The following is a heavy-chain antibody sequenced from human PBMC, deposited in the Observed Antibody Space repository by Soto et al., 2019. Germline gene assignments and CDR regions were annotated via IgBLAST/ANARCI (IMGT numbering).Heavy chain of an antibody. D-gene: IGHD3-10*01. Sequence: SETLSLTRTVSGGSISSGGYYWSWIRQHPGKGLEWIGYIYYSGSTYYNPSLKSRVTISVDTSKNQFSLKLSSVTAADTAVYYCSRESGSGSYYIYYYYGMDVWGQGTTVTVSS. CDR3: SRESGSGSYYIYYYYGMDV. CDR1: GGSISSGGYY. J-gene: IGHJ6*02. CDR2: IYYSGST. V-gene: IGHV4-31*03.